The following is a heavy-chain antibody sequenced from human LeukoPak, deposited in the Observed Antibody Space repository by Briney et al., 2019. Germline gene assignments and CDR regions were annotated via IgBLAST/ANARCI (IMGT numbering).Heavy chain of an antibody. J-gene: IGHJ4*02. CDR3: ARMTTGHDY. CDR2: VNHSGYT. V-gene: IGHV4-34*01. CDR1: GTSFSSYY. Sequence: PSETLSLTCGVSGTSFSSYYWSWIRQTPGRGLEWIGEVNHSGYTNMNPSLKSRVTISVDTSKNQFSLMLTPVTAADTAVYFCARMTTGHDYWGQGTLVTVSS. D-gene: IGHD4-17*01.